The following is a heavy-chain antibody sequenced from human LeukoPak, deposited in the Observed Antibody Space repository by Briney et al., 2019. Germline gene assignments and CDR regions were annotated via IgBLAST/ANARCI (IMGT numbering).Heavy chain of an antibody. CDR3: ARGPNSNWSGLDF. CDR1: GFSFSGHW. CDR2: ISPTGSTT. V-gene: IGHV3-74*01. Sequence: GGSLRLSCTASGFSFSGHWMHWARQLPGKGLVWVSRISPTGSTTSYADSVKGRFTVSRDNAKNTLYLQVNNPRAEDTAVYYCARGPNSNWSGLDFWGQGTLLTVSS. J-gene: IGHJ4*02. D-gene: IGHD6-6*01.